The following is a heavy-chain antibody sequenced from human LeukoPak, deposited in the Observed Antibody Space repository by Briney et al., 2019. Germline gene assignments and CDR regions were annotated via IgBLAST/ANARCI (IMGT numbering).Heavy chain of an antibody. D-gene: IGHD6-13*01. CDR3: ATGYSSTWYYFDY. J-gene: IGHJ4*02. V-gene: IGHV4-59*01. CDR2: IYHSGST. Sequence: TPSETLSLTCTVSGDSISSYYWSWIRQPPGKGLEWIGYIYHSGSTNYNPSLKSRVTISADTSKDQFSLKLASVTAADTAVYYCATGYSSTWYYFDYWGQGTLVTVSS. CDR1: GDSISSYY.